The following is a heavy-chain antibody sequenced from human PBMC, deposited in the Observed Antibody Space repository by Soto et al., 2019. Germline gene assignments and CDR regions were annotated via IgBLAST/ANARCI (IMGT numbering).Heavy chain of an antibody. CDR1: GGSIKSSD. V-gene: IGHV4-59*01. CDR2: IDYSGST. J-gene: IGHJ6*03. CDR3: ARLRCSSRWYCNYMDV. D-gene: IGHD6-13*01. Sequence: QVQLQESGPGLVKPSETLSLTCTVSGGSIKSSDWSWIRQPPGKGLEWIGYIDYSGSTNYNPSLKRRLTISVDTSQNQFSLKLKSVTAADTAVYYCARLRCSSRWYCNYMDVWGKGTTVTVSS.